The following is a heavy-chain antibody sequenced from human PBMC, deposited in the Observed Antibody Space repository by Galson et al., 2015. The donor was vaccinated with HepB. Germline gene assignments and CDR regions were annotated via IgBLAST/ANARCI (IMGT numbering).Heavy chain of an antibody. J-gene: IGHJ6*03. CDR2: ISGSGGST. CDR3: AKGDYIWGSYRVGGYYYYMDV. CDR1: GFTFSSYA. V-gene: IGHV3-23*01. D-gene: IGHD3-16*02. Sequence: LRLSCAASGFTFSSYAMSWVRQAPGKGLEWVSAISGSGGSTYYADSVKGRFTISRDNSKNTLYLQMNSLRAEDTAVYYCAKGDYIWGSYRVGGYYYYMDVWGKGTTVTVSS.